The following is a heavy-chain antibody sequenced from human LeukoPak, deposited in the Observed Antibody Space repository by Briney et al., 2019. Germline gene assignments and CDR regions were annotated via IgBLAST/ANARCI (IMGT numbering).Heavy chain of an antibody. Sequence: SETLSLTCTVSGGSVTNYYWSWIRQPPGKGLEWIGYIYYSGSTNYNPSLKSRVTISVDTSKNQFSLKLSSVTAADTAVYYCARGLVGFGEFVDVFDIWGQGTMVTVSS. CDR3: ARGLVGFGEFVDVFDI. J-gene: IGHJ3*02. CDR2: IYYSGST. CDR1: GGSVTNYY. V-gene: IGHV4-59*02. D-gene: IGHD3-10*01.